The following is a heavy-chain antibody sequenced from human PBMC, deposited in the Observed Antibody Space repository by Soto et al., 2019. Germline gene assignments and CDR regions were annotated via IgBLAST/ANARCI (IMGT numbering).Heavy chain of an antibody. CDR2: ISGSGDSA. Sequence: PGGSLRLSCAASGFTFRDYAMNWVRQAPGKGLEWVADISGSGDSARHADSVKGRFTISRDNSRDTLYLHMNSLRVDDTAVYFCGKERRGSGWSVCNYWGQGDLVTVSS. CDR1: GFTFRDYA. V-gene: IGHV3-23*01. D-gene: IGHD6-19*01. J-gene: IGHJ4*02. CDR3: GKERRGSGWSVCNY.